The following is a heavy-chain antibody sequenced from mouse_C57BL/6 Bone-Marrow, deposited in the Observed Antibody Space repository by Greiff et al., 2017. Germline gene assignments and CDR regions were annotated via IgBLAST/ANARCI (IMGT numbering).Heavy chain of an antibody. CDR2: ISGGSSTT. Sequence: EVKLQESGGGLVKPGGSLKLSCAASGFTFSDYGMHWVRQAPEKGLEWVAYISGGSSTTNYADKVKGRFTISRDNAKNTLFLQMTSLTSEDTAMYYCGWGYYAVDYWGRGTTLTVSA. D-gene: IGHD1-1*01. V-gene: IGHV5-17*01. J-gene: IGHJ2*01. CDR3: GWGYYAVDY. CDR1: GFTFSDYG.